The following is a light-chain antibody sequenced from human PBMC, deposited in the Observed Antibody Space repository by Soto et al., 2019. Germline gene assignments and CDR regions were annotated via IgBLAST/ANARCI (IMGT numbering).Light chain of an antibody. V-gene: IGKV1-5*03. CDR2: KAS. CDR3: QQYGSSGT. Sequence: DIQMTQSPSTLSASVGDRVTITCRASQSVSSWLAWYQQKPGKAPRLLIYKASTLEIGVPSRFSGSGSGTEFTLTISRLEPEDFAVYYCQQYGSSGTFGQGTRLEIK. CDR1: QSVSSW. J-gene: IGKJ5*01.